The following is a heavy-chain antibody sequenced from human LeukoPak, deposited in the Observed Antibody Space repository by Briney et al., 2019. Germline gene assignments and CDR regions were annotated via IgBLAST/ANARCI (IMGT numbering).Heavy chain of an antibody. Sequence: SETLSLTRTVSGDSTSSHYWSWIRQSPGKGLEWLGFIHHSGSTDYNPSLRSRVSISIDTSKSQFTLNLRSVTAADSAIYYCARERSHFWYMDVWGKGTTVTASS. V-gene: IGHV4-59*11. J-gene: IGHJ6*03. CDR3: ARERSHFWYMDV. CDR2: IHHSGST. CDR1: GDSTSSHY. D-gene: IGHD3-10*01.